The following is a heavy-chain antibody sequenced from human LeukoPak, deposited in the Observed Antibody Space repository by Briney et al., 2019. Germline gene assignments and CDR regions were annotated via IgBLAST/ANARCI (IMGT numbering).Heavy chain of an antibody. CDR3: AGTLPDAYNDY. V-gene: IGHV4-59*01. J-gene: IGHJ4*02. CDR2: IHSRGST. Sequence: SETLSLTCTVSGGSINTYYWSWIRQSPWKGLEWIGYIHSRGSTKYNPSLSSRLTISIDTSKNQFSLRLRSVTAADTAVYYCAGTLPDAYNDYWGQGTLVTVSS. CDR1: GGSINTYY. D-gene: IGHD5-24*01.